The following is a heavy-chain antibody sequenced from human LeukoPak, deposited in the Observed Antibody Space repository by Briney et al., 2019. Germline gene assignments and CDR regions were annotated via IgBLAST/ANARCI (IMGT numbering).Heavy chain of an antibody. CDR2: ISAYVGKT. J-gene: IGHJ5*02. CDR3: AGVGPQHQLLQNWFDP. D-gene: IGHD2-2*01. V-gene: IGHV1-18*01. CDR1: GYTFTSYG. Sequence: GSVKVSCKASGYTFTSYGISWVRQAPGQGLEWMGWISAYVGKTNSAQKLPGRATMTTDTSTSTAYMELRSLRSDDTALYYCAGVGPQHQLLQNWFDPWGPGTLVSVSS.